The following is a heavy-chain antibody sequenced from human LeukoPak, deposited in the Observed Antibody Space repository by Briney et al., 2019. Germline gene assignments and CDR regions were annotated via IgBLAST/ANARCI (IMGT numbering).Heavy chain of an antibody. Sequence: ASVKVSCKASGYTFTALAFSWVRQAPGQGLEWMGWMNPNSGNTGYAQKFQGGVTMTRNTSISTAYMELSSLRSEDTAVYYCASTPYYDLWSGYYSFYYYYGMDVWGQGTTVTVSS. D-gene: IGHD3-3*01. CDR2: MNPNSGNT. CDR1: GYTFTALA. V-gene: IGHV1-8*01. J-gene: IGHJ6*02. CDR3: ASTPYYDLWSGYYSFYYYYGMDV.